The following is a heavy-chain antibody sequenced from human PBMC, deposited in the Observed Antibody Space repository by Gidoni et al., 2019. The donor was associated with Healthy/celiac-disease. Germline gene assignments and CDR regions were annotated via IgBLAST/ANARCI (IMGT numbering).Heavy chain of an antibody. Sequence: EVQLVESGGGLVQPGGSLRLSCAAAVFTFSSYWMSWVRQAPGKGLEWVANIKQDGSEKYYVDSVKGRFTISRDNAKNALYLQMNSLRAEDTAVYYCARPMVRGVKASTDFDYCGQGTLVTVSS. D-gene: IGHD3-10*01. CDR1: VFTFSSYW. CDR3: ARPMVRGVKASTDFDY. V-gene: IGHV3-7*01. J-gene: IGHJ4*02. CDR2: IKQDGSEK.